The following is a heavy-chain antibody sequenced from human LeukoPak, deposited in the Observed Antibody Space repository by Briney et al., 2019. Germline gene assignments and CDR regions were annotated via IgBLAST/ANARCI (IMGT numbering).Heavy chain of an antibody. Sequence: GGSLRLSCAASGFAFSSYAMNWVRQAPGKGLEWVSYISSSASSSSTIYYVDSVTGRFTISRDNAKNSLYLQMNSLRAEDTAVYYCAPLSDDDAFDIWGQGTMVTVSS. CDR3: APLSDDDAFDI. CDR1: GFAFSSYA. V-gene: IGHV3-48*04. CDR2: ISSSASSSSTI. J-gene: IGHJ3*02. D-gene: IGHD2/OR15-2a*01.